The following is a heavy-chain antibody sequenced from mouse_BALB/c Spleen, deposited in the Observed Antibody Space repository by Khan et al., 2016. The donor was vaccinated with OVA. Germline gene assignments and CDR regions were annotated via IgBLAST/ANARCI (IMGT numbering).Heavy chain of an antibody. CDR3: ARRVTTATSAWFAS. D-gene: IGHD1-2*01. V-gene: IGHV3-2*02. Sequence: EVQLQESGPGLVKPSQSLSLTCTVTGYSITSDYVWNWIRQFPGNKLEWMGYISYSGSTSYNPSLKSRISIPRDTSKHQFFLQLTSVTTEDTATYYCARRVTTATSAWFASWGQGTLVTVSA. J-gene: IGHJ3*01. CDR1: GYSITSDYV. CDR2: ISYSGST.